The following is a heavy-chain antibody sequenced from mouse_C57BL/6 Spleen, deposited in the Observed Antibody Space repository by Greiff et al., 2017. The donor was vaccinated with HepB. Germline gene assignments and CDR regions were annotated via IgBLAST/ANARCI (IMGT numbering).Heavy chain of an antibody. CDR3: TKGYYGSSYAWFAY. D-gene: IGHD1-1*01. Sequence: VQLQQSGAELVRPGASVKLSCTASGFNIKDDYMHWVKQRPEQGLEWIGWIDPENGDTEYASKFQGKATITADTSSNTAYLQLSSLTSEDTAVYYGTKGYYGSSYAWFAYWGQGTLVTVSA. V-gene: IGHV14-4*01. J-gene: IGHJ3*01. CDR1: GFNIKDDY. CDR2: IDPENGDT.